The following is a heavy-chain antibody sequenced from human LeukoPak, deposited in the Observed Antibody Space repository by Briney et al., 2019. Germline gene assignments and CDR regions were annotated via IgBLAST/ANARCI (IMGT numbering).Heavy chain of an antibody. CDR2: LTNSGGNT. V-gene: IGHV3-23*01. J-gene: IGHJ4*02. D-gene: IGHD3-22*01. Sequence: QPGGSLRLSCAASGFSFSIYAMSWVRQAPGKGLEWVSALTNSGGNTYYPGSVKGRFTISRDNSKNTLYLQMNSLRAEDTAIYYCARSPLDTSVTIYFDYWGLGTLVTVSS. CDR3: ARSPLDTSVTIYFDY. CDR1: GFSFSIYA.